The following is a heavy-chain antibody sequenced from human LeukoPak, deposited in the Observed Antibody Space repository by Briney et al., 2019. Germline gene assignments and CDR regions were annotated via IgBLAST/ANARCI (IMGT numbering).Heavy chain of an antibody. Sequence: AASVKVSCKASGGTFSSYAISWVRQAPGQGLEWMGGIIPIFGTANYAQKFQGRVTITADESTSTAYMELSSLRSEDTAVYYCVRENGPGSSLRGPFDYWGQGTLVTVSS. CDR2: IIPIFGTA. J-gene: IGHJ4*02. CDR3: VRENGPGSSLRGPFDY. CDR1: GGTFSSYA. D-gene: IGHD3-10*01. V-gene: IGHV1-69*13.